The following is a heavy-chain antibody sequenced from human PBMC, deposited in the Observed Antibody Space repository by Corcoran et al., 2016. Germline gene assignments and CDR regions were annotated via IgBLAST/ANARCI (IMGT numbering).Heavy chain of an antibody. V-gene: IGHV3-33*01. Sequence: QVQLVESGGGVVQPGRSLRLSCAASGFTFSSYGMHWVRQAPGKRLEWVAVIWYDGSNKYYADSVKGRFTISRDNSKNTLYLQMNSLRAEDTAVYYCARDPPTSSSSSWSDLDYWGQGTLVTVSS. CDR2: IWYDGSNK. J-gene: IGHJ4*02. CDR3: ARDPPTSSSSSWSDLDY. CDR1: GFTFSSYG. D-gene: IGHD6-13*01.